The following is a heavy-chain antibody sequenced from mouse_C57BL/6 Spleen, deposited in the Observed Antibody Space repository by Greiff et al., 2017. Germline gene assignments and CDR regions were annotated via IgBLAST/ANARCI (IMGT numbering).Heavy chain of an antibody. CDR2: INPNNGGT. J-gene: IGHJ3*01. Sequence: EVQLQQSGPELVKPGASVKISCKASGYTFTDYYMNWVKQSHGKSLEWIGDINPNNGGTSYNQKFKGKATLTVDKSSSTAYMELRSLTSEDSAVYYWARGGWDVAYWGQGTLVTVSA. D-gene: IGHD4-1*01. V-gene: IGHV1-26*01. CDR1: GYTFTDYY. CDR3: ARGGWDVAY.